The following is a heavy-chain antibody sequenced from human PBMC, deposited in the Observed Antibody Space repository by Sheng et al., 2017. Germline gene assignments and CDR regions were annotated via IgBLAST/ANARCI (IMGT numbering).Heavy chain of an antibody. D-gene: IGHD1-26*01. CDR3: ARDVSVTYLEGAGDAFDI. V-gene: IGHV1-18*01. Sequence: QVQLVQSGAEVKKPGASVKVSCRASGYTFKNYGISWVRQAPGQGLEWMGWISAYNGNTNSAQSLQDRVSLTTDTSTSTAYLDLRSLRSDDTAVYYCARDVSVTYLEGAGDAFDIWARDTGHRLF. J-gene: IGHJ3*02. CDR2: ISAYNGNT. CDR1: GYTFKNYG.